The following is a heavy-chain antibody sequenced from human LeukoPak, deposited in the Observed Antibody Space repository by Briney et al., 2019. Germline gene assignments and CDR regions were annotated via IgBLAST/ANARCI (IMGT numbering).Heavy chain of an antibody. Sequence: GGSLRLSCVASGFTLNNAWMSWVRQAPGKGLEWVGHIKGNNDGGTTDHAPPVKGRFTISKDDSKNTLSLQMNSLKTEDTAVYYCCKVVRGKNFFENWGQGTLVAVSS. CDR2: IKGNNDGGTT. D-gene: IGHD6-6*01. CDR3: CKVVRGKNFFEN. CDR1: GFTLNNAW. J-gene: IGHJ4*02. V-gene: IGHV3-15*01.